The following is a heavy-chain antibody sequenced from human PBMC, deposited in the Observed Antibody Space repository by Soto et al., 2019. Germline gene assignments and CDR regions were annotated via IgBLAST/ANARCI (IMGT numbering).Heavy chain of an antibody. J-gene: IGHJ3*02. CDR2: INPNSGGT. D-gene: IGHD5-12*01. CDR3: ARDRGEGYSGYDYLVVAFDI. CDR1: GYTFTGYY. V-gene: IGHV1-2*02. Sequence: ASVKVSCKASGYTFTGYYMHWVRQAPGQGLEWMGWINPNSGGTNYAQKFQGRVTMTRDTSISTAYMELSRLRSDDTAVYYCARDRGEGYSGYDYLVVAFDIWGQGTMVTVSS.